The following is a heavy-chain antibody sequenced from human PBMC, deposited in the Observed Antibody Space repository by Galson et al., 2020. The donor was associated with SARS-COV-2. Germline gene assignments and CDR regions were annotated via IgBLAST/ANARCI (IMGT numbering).Heavy chain of an antibody. J-gene: IGHJ4*02. Sequence: SQTLSLTCAISGDSVSSNSAGWNWIRQSPSRGLEWLGRTYYRSKWYNEYAVSVKSRITINPDTSKNHFSLQLNSVTPEDTAVYYCARGTEVRGVIDYFDYWGQGTLVTVSS. V-gene: IGHV6-1*01. CDR3: ARGTEVRGVIDYFDY. CDR2: TYYRSKWYN. D-gene: IGHD3-10*01. CDR1: GDSVSSNSAG.